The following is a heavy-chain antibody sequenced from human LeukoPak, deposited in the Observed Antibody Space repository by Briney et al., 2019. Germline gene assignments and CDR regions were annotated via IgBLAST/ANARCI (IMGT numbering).Heavy chain of an antibody. CDR1: GYSISSDYF. J-gene: IGHJ4*02. CDR3: ARDIGQLRSDY. Sequence: SETLSLTCVVSGYSISSDYFWGWSRQPPGKGLEWIGTVSHSGTTFYKPSLKTRITISLDTSKNQFSLKMNSVTAADTAVYYCARDIGQLRSDYWGQGTLVTVSS. CDR2: VSHSGTT. V-gene: IGHV4-38-2*02. D-gene: IGHD2-2*01.